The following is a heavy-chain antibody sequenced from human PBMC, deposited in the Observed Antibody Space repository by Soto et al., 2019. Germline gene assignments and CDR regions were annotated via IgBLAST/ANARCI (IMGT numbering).Heavy chain of an antibody. J-gene: IGHJ4*02. Sequence: QVQLVESGGGVVQPGRSLRLSCAASGFTFSSYGMHWVRQAPGKGLEWVAVIWYDGSNKYYADSVKGRFTISRYNSKITLYLQMNSLRAEDTAVYYCAIDFAYYYDSIGYRAFSHWGQGTLVTVSS. V-gene: IGHV3-33*01. CDR2: IWYDGSNK. CDR3: AIDFAYYYDSIGYRAFSH. D-gene: IGHD3-22*01. CDR1: GFTFSSYG.